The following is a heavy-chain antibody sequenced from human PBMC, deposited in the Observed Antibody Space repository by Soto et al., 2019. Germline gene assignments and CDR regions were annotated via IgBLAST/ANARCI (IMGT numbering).Heavy chain of an antibody. V-gene: IGHV1-58*01. J-gene: IGHJ3*02. Sequence: SVKVSCKASGFTFTSSVVLWVRQARGQRLEWIGWIVVGSGNTNYAQKFQERVTITRDMSTSTAYMELSSLRSEDTAVYYCAADTALFDIWGQGTMVTVSS. CDR1: GFTFTSSV. D-gene: IGHD4-17*01. CDR3: AADTALFDI. CDR2: IVVGSGNT.